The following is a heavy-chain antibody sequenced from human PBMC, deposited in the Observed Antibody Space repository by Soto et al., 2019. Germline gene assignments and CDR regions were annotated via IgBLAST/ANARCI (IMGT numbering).Heavy chain of an antibody. CDR2: ISAYNGNT. J-gene: IGHJ5*02. D-gene: IGHD2-2*01. CDR3: ARVEDCSSTSCYRTGWFDP. V-gene: IGHV1-18*04. CDR1: GYTFTSYG. Sequence: ASVKVSCKASGYTFTSYGISWVRQAPGQGLEWMGWISAYNGNTNYAQKLQGRVTMTTDTSTSTAYMELRSLRSDDTAVYYCARVEDCSSTSCYRTGWFDPWGQGTLVTVSS.